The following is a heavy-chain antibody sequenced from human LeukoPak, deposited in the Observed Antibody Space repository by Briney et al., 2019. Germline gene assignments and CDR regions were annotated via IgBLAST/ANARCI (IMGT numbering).Heavy chain of an antibody. CDR1: GFTFSSYS. D-gene: IGHD3-22*01. V-gene: IGHV3-21*01. J-gene: IGHJ4*02. Sequence: PGGSLRLSCAASGFTFSSYSMNWVRQAPGKGLEGVSSISSSSSYIYYADSVKGRFTISRDNAKNSLYLQMNSLRAEDTAVYYCARSQYYYDSSGFLTYYFDYWGQGTLVTVSS. CDR2: ISSSSSYI. CDR3: ARSQYYYDSSGFLTYYFDY.